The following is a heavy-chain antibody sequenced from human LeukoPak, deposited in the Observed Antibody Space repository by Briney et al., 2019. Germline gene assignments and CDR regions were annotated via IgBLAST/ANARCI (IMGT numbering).Heavy chain of an antibody. V-gene: IGHV4-4*07. J-gene: IGHJ3*02. Sequence: SETLSLTCTVSGGSISSYYWSWIRQPAGKGLEWVGRVYTSGSTNYNPSLKSRVTMSVGTSKNQFSLNLRSVTAADTAVYYCAAGSSYQGGDAFDIWGQGTMVSVSS. CDR3: AAGSSYQGGDAFDI. CDR2: VYTSGST. D-gene: IGHD6-13*01. CDR1: GGSISSYY.